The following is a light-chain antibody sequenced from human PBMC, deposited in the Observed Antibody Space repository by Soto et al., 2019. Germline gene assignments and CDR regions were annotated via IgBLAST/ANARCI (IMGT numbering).Light chain of an antibody. J-gene: IGKJ4*01. CDR2: AAS. V-gene: IGKV1-8*01. CDR1: QAISSY. CDR3: QPYYSYHLT. Sequence: AIRMTQSPSSLSASTGDRVTITCRASQAISSYLAWYQQKPGKAPMFLISAASTLQSGVSSRFSGSGSGTDFTLTISSLQSEYWALDYCQPYYSYHLTCGGGTKVEIK.